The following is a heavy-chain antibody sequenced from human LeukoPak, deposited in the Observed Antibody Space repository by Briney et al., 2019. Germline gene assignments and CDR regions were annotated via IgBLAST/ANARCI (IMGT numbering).Heavy chain of an antibody. Sequence: SETLSLTCSVSGYSISSAYYWGWIRQPPGKGLEWIGTIHYSGSTDYNPSLKSRVTISVDTSKNQFSLKLSSVTAADTAVYYCARAPFIAVAEGWGQGTLVTVSS. J-gene: IGHJ4*02. V-gene: IGHV4-38-2*02. D-gene: IGHD6-19*01. CDR2: IHYSGST. CDR1: GYSISSAYY. CDR3: ARAPFIAVAEG.